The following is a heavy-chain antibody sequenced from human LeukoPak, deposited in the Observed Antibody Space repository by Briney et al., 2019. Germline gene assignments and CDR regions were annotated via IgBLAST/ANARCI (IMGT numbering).Heavy chain of an antibody. V-gene: IGHV4-38-2*02. CDR2: IYHSGST. Sequence: ASETLSLTCTVSGYSISSGYYWGWIRQPPGKGLEWIGSIYHSGSTYYNSSLKSRVTISVDTSQNQFSLKLSSVTAADTAMYYCAGYTDYVSYWGQGTLVTVSS. CDR3: AGYTDYVSY. J-gene: IGHJ4*02. D-gene: IGHD4-17*01. CDR1: GYSISSGYY.